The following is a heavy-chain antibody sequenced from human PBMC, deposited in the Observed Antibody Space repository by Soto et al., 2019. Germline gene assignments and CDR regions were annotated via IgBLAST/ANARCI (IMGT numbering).Heavy chain of an antibody. J-gene: IGHJ6*03. Sequence: PSETLYRTCAVYGGAFIGCYWSWILQHLGKGLEWIGEINHSGSTNYNPSLKSRVTISVDTSKNQFSLKLSSVTAADTAVYYCARGVRFLEWSYYYYYYMDVWGKGTTVT. V-gene: IGHV4-34*01. D-gene: IGHD3-3*01. CDR3: ARGVRFLEWSYYYYYYMDV. CDR2: INHSGST. CDR1: GGAFIGCY.